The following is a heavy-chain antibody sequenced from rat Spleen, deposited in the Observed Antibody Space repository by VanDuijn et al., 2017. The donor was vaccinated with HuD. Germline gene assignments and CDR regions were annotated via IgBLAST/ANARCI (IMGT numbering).Heavy chain of an antibody. CDR1: GFTFSSFP. V-gene: IGHV5-46*01. CDR2: ISTSGGST. CDR3: ASLMYTTDSDY. D-gene: IGHD1-6*01. Sequence: EVQLVESGGGLVQPGRSMKLSCAASGFTFSSFPMAWVRQAPTKGLEWVATISTSGGSTYYRDSVKGRFTISRDNAKSTLYLQMDSLRSEDTATYYCASLMYTTDSDYWGQGVMVTVSS. J-gene: IGHJ2*01.